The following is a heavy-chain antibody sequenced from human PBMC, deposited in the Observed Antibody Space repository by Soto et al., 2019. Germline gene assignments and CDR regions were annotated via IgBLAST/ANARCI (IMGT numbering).Heavy chain of an antibody. Sequence: QVQLVQSGAEVKKPGASVKVSCKASGYTFTGYYMHWVRQAPGQGLEWMGWINPNSGGTNYAQKFQGWVTITRDTSISTAYMELSRLRSDDTAVYYCARHWEKIPGVYGDYPTYDYYYGMDVWGQGTTVTVSS. D-gene: IGHD4-17*01. V-gene: IGHV1-2*04. J-gene: IGHJ6*02. CDR2: INPNSGGT. CDR1: GYTFTGYY. CDR3: ARHWEKIPGVYGDYPTYDYYYGMDV.